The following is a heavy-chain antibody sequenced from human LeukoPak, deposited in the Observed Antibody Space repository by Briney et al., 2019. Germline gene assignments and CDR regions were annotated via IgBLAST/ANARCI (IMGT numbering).Heavy chain of an antibody. Sequence: GGSLRLSCAASGLTFTRYWMHWVRQAPGEGLVWVSRINSDGSSTTYADSVKGRFTISRDNAKNTVFLQMNSLRAEDTAVYYCAREDSHLRVAFDMWGQGTMVTVSS. CDR3: AREDSHLRVAFDM. CDR1: GLTFTRYW. J-gene: IGHJ3*02. D-gene: IGHD2-15*01. V-gene: IGHV3-74*01. CDR2: INSDGSST.